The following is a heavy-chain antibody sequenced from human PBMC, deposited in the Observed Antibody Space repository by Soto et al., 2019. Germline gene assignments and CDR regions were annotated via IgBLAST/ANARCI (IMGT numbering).Heavy chain of an antibody. CDR3: ARHKSGSDWLDP. Sequence: AWETVSLTCTVSGGSISDISYCWGWIRQPPGKGLQWIGCMFYSGATYYNPSLKNRVTLSVDTSNNEFSLKLVSVTAPDTAVYYCARHKSGSDWLDPWGQGTLVTVSS. CDR1: GGSISDISYC. V-gene: IGHV4-39*01. J-gene: IGHJ5*02. D-gene: IGHD2-15*01. CDR2: MFYSGAT.